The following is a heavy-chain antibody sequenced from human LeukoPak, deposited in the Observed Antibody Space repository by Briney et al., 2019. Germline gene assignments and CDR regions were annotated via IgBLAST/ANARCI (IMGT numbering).Heavy chain of an antibody. J-gene: IGHJ4*02. CDR2: INPNSGGA. CDR1: GYIFTVYN. Sequence: ASVSVSFKASGYIFTVYNVHWVRQAPGQGLEWMGWINPNSGGANYAQKFQGWVTMTRDTSINTAYMELSRLRSDDTAVYYCAREFGGVAGFDYWGQGTLVTVSS. V-gene: IGHV1-2*04. D-gene: IGHD3-16*01. CDR3: AREFGGVAGFDY.